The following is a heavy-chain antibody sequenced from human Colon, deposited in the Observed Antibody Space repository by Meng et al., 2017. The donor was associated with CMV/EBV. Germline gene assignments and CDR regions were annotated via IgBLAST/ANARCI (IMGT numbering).Heavy chain of an antibody. Sequence: GGSLRLSCTASGFTFNIYTFHWVRQAPAKGLEWVALISSDGITKYYADSVKGRFTISSDTAKNTVYLQMTSLRVEDTALYYCARYNNGWWSLDSWGLGTLVTVSS. J-gene: IGHJ4*02. D-gene: IGHD6-19*01. CDR3: ARYNNGWWSLDS. V-gene: IGHV3-30-3*01. CDR2: ISSDGITK. CDR1: GFTFNIYT.